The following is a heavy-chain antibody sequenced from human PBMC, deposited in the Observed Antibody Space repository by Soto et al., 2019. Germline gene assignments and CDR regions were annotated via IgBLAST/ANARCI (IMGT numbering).Heavy chain of an antibody. V-gene: IGHV2-5*02. J-gene: IGHJ4*02. CDR1: GFSLSTSGVG. CDR3: AHTSGSYFDY. Sequence: SGPTLVNPTQTLTLTCTFSGFSLSTSGVGVGWIRQPPGKALEWLTLIYWDDDKRYSPSLKSRLTITKDTSRNQVVLTLTNLDPVERATCYYAHTSGSYFDYWGQGTLLTVSS. CDR2: IYWDDDK. D-gene: IGHD1-26*01.